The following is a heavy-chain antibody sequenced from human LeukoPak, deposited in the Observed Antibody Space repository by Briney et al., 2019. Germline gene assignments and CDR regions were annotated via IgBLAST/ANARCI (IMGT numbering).Heavy chain of an antibody. CDR2: TNHSGST. Sequence: SETLSLTCAVYGGSFSGYYWSWIRQPPGKGLEWIGETNHSGSTNYNPSLKSRVTISVDTSKNQFSLKLSSVTTADTAVYYCARGGNYDILTGLHWFDPWGQGTLVTVSS. CDR1: GGSFSGYY. J-gene: IGHJ5*02. CDR3: ARGGNYDILTGLHWFDP. V-gene: IGHV4-34*01. D-gene: IGHD3-9*01.